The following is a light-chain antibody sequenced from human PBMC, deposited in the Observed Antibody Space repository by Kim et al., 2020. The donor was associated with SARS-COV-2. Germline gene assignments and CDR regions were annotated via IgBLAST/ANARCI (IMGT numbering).Light chain of an antibody. CDR1: QGISSW. CDR2: AGS. V-gene: IGKV1-12*01. CDR3: QQANSFPWT. Sequence: VGGRVTLTCRGRQGISSWLAWYQQKPGKAPKLLVYAGSSLQSGVPSRFSGSGSGTDFTLTISSLEPEDFATYYCQQANSFPWTFGQGTKVDIK. J-gene: IGKJ1*01.